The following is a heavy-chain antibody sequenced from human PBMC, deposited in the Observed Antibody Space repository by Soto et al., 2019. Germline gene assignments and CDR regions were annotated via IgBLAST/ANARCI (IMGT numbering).Heavy chain of an antibody. Sequence: QVQLVESGGGVVQPGRSLGLSCAASGFTFSSYGMHWVRQAPGKGLEWVAVISYDGSNKYYADSVKGRFTISRDNSKNTLYLQMNSLRAEDTAVYYCASGLNSGSYYDDYWGQGTLVTVSS. CDR1: GFTFSSYG. CDR2: ISYDGSNK. J-gene: IGHJ4*02. V-gene: IGHV3-30*03. CDR3: ASGLNSGSYYDDY. D-gene: IGHD1-26*01.